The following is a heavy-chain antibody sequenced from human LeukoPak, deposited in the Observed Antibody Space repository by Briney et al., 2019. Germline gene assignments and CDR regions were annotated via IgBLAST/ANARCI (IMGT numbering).Heavy chain of an antibody. V-gene: IGHV3-30*04. CDR3: ARDRSMVRGVIDTRYYHYGMDV. CDR1: GFTFSSYA. CDR2: ISYDGSNK. D-gene: IGHD3-10*01. Sequence: PGGSLRLSCAASGFTFSSYAMHWVRRAPGKGLEWVAVISYDGSNKYYADSVKGRFTISRDNSKNTLYLQMNSLRAEDTAVYYCARDRSMVRGVIDTRYYHYGMDVWGQGTTVTVSS. J-gene: IGHJ6*02.